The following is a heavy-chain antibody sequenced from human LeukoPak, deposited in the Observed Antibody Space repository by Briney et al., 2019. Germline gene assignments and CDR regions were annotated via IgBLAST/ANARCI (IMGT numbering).Heavy chain of an antibody. V-gene: IGHV1-2*02. CDR2: INPNSGGT. Sequence: GASVKVSCKASGYTFAGYYMHWVRQAPGQGLEWMGWINPNSGGTNYAQKFQGRVTMTRDTSISTAYMELSRLRSDDTAVYYCARVGKQWLKRGYFDYWGQGTLVTVSS. CDR3: ARVGKQWLKRGYFDY. CDR1: GYTFAGYY. J-gene: IGHJ4*02. D-gene: IGHD6-19*01.